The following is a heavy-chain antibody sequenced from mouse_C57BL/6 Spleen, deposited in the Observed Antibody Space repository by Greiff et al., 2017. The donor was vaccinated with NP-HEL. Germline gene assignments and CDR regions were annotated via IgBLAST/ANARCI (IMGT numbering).Heavy chain of an antibody. J-gene: IGHJ1*03. Sequence: VQLQQSGAELARPGASVKLSCKASSYTFTSYGISWVKQRTGQGLEWIGEIYPRSGNTYYNEKFKGKATLTADKSSSTAYMELRSLTSEDSAVYFCARSGGNYWYFDVWGTGTTVTVSS. D-gene: IGHD1-1*02. CDR3: ARSGGNYWYFDV. CDR1: SYTFTSYG. CDR2: IYPRSGNT. V-gene: IGHV1-81*01.